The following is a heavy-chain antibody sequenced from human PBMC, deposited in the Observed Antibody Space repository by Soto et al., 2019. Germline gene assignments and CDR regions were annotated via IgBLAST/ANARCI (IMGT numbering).Heavy chain of an antibody. J-gene: IGHJ6*03. CDR3: AREVSPAAIYYMDV. CDR1: GFTFSSYG. Sequence: GGSLRLSCAASGFTFSSYGMHWVRQAPGKGLEWVAVIWYDGSNKYYADSVKGRFTISRDNSKNTLYLQMNSLRAEDTAVYYCAREVSPAAIYYMDVWGKGTTVTVSS. D-gene: IGHD2-2*01. V-gene: IGHV3-33*01. CDR2: IWYDGSNK.